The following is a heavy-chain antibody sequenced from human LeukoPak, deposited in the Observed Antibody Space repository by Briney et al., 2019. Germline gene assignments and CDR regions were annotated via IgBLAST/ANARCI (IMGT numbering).Heavy chain of an antibody. V-gene: IGHV4-34*01. D-gene: IGHD6-19*01. J-gene: IGHJ5*02. CDR1: GGSFSGYY. Sequence: PSETLSLTCAVYGGSFSGYYWSWIRQPPGKGLEWIGEINHSGSTNYNPSLKSRVTMSVDTSKNQFSLKLSSVTAADTAVYYCARDYLEYSSGWKPGDWFDPWGQGTLVTVSS. CDR3: ARDYLEYSSGWKPGDWFDP. CDR2: INHSGST.